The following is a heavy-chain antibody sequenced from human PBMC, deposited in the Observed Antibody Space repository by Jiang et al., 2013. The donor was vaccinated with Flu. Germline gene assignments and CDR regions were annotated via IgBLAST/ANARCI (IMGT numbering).Heavy chain of an antibody. CDR2: INLDGSDN. D-gene: IGHD1-14*01. J-gene: IGHJ3*02. V-gene: IGHV3-74*01. Sequence: GLVWVSRINLDGSDNIYADSVKGRFTISRDNTKNTLSLQMNSLGTEDTAVYYCARGGAYHAFDIWGQGTYVAVSS. CDR3: ARGGAYHAFDI.